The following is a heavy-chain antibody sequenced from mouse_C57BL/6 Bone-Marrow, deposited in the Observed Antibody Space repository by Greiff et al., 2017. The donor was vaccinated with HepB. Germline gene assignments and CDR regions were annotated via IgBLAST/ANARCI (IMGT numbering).Heavy chain of an antibody. D-gene: IGHD3-2*02. Sequence: EVMLVESGGDLVKPGGSLKLSCAASGFTFSSYGMSWVRQTPDKRLEWVATISSGGSYTYYPDSVKGRFTISRDNAKNTLYLQMSSLKSEDTAMYYCGRRGTAQATWFAYWGQGTLVNVSA. CDR3: GRRGTAQATWFAY. V-gene: IGHV5-6*02. CDR2: ISSGGSYT. CDR1: GFTFSSYG. J-gene: IGHJ3*01.